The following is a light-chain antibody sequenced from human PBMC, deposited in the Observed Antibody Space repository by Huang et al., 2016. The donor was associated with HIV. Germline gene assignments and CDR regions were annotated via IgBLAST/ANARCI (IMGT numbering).Light chain of an antibody. J-gene: IGKJ1*01. Sequence: DIQMTQSPSSLSASVGDRVPITCRASQSSSSYLNWYQQKPGEAPKHLVYAASSLQSGVPSRFSGSGSGTAVTLTISSLQPEDFATYYCQQSYSTLWTFGQGTKVEIK. CDR3: QQSYSTLWT. CDR2: AAS. CDR1: QSSSSY. V-gene: IGKV1-39*01.